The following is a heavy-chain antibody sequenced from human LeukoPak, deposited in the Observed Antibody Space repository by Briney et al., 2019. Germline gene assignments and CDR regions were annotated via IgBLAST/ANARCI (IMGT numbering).Heavy chain of an antibody. CDR3: ARGLGGYSYGY. CDR2: ISSSGSTI. V-gene: IGHV3-48*03. D-gene: IGHD5-18*01. CDR1: GFTFSSYE. Sequence: GGSLRLSCAASGFTFSSYEMNWVRQAPGKGLEWVSYISSSGSTIYYADSVKGRFTISRDNAKNSLYLQMNSLRADDTAVYYCARGLGGYSYGYWGQGTLVTVSS. J-gene: IGHJ4*02.